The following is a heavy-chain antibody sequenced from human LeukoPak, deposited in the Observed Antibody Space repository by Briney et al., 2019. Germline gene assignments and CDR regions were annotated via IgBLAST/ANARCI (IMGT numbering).Heavy chain of an antibody. D-gene: IGHD3-3*01. Sequence: GGSLRLSCAASEFSVGSNYMSWVRQAPGKGLEWVSVIFRGDDTNYVDSVKGRFTIFRDNSKNTLYLQMNSLTAEDTAVYYCASETYAYYDFWSGYPPYYYYYYMDVWGKGTTVTVSS. CDR3: ASETYAYYDFWSGYPPYYYYYYMDV. CDR1: EFSVGSNY. CDR2: IFRGDDT. V-gene: IGHV3-66*01. J-gene: IGHJ6*03.